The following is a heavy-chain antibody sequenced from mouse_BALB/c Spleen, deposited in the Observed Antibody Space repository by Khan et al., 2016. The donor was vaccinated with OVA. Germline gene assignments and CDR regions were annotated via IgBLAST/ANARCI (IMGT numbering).Heavy chain of an antibody. CDR1: GYTFTSYT. D-gene: IGHD2-12*01. J-gene: IGHJ1*01. Sequence: QVQLQQSGAELARPGASVKMSCKASGYTFTSYTMHWVKQRPGQGLEWIGYINPSNTYTNYNQKFKDKATLTADKSSNTAYMQLSSLTSEDSAVYYCVRSGACYSYDGYFDVWGAGTTVTVSS. CDR2: INPSNTYT. V-gene: IGHV1-4*01. CDR3: VRSGACYSYDGYFDV.